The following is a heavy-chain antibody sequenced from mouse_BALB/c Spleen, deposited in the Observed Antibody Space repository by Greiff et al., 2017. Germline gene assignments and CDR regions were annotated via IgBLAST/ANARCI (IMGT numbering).Heavy chain of an antibody. V-gene: IGHV1-7*01. CDR1: GYTFTSYW. D-gene: IGHD1-1*01. J-gene: IGHJ2*01. Sequence: VQLHQSGAELAKPGASVKMSCKASGYTFTSYWMHWVKQRPGQGLEWIGYINPSTGYTEYNQKFKDKATLTADKSSSTAYMQLSSLTSEDSAVYYCARKGYGSSYYFDYWGQGTTLTVSS. CDR3: ARKGYGSSYYFDY. CDR2: INPSTGYT.